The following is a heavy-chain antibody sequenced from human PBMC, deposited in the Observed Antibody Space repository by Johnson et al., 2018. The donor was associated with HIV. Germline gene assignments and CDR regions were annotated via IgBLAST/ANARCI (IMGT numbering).Heavy chain of an antibody. CDR3: AKSSDEYSSSSDAFDI. J-gene: IGHJ3*02. CDR1: GFTFRSYA. CDR2: ISGSGGST. Sequence: VQLVESGGGLVQPGASLRPSCPASGFTFRSYAMSWVRQAPGKGLEWVSAISGSGGSTYYADSVQGRFTISRDNSKNTLYLQMNSLRAEDTAVYYCAKSSDEYSSSSDAFDIWGQGTMVTVSS. V-gene: IGHV3-23*04. D-gene: IGHD6-6*01.